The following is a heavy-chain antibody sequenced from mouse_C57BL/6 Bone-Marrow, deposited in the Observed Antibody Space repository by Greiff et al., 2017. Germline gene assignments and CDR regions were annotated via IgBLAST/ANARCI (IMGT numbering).Heavy chain of an antibody. J-gene: IGHJ1*03. CDR2: IWSGGST. CDR1: GFSLTSYG. V-gene: IGHV2-2*01. D-gene: IGHD1-1*01. CDR3: ARNRDYGSSYHWYFEV. Sequence: VQLQESGPGLVQPSQSLSITCTVSGFSLTSYGVHWVRQSPGKGLEWLGVIWSGGSTDYNAAFISRLSISKDNSKSQVFFKMNSLQADDTAIYYCARNRDYGSSYHWYFEVWGTGTTVTVSS.